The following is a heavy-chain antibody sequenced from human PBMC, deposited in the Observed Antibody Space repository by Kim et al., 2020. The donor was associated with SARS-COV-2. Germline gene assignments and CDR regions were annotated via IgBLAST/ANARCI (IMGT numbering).Heavy chain of an antibody. V-gene: IGHV4-4*07. Sequence: SETLSLTCTVSGVSISSYYWSWIRQPAGRGLEWIGRIYTHGSTNYNPSLKSRVAMSVDTAKNQFSLRLSSVTAADTAVYFCARLYGYSVEYYYLDVWGKGTTVTVS. CDR2: IYTHGST. J-gene: IGHJ6*03. D-gene: IGHD3-22*01. CDR1: GVSISSYY. CDR3: ARLYGYSVEYYYLDV.